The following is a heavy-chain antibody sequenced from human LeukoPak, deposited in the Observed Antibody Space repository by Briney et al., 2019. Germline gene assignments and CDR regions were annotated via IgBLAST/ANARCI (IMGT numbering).Heavy chain of an antibody. Sequence: SETLSLTCTVSGGSISSGGYYWSWIRQPPGKGLEWIGYIYHSGSTYYNPSLKSRVTISVDRSKNQFSLKLSSVTAADTAVYYCARVKTTSVVPAAPGYFDYWGQGTLVTVSS. V-gene: IGHV4-30-2*01. CDR1: GGSISSGGYY. CDR2: IYHSGST. J-gene: IGHJ4*02. CDR3: ARVKTTSVVPAAPGYFDY. D-gene: IGHD2-2*01.